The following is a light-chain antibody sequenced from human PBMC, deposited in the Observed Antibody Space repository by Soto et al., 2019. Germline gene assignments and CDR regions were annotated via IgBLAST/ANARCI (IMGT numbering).Light chain of an antibody. Sequence: HSVLNRVVSVNSFHVQSITIFRKKSSSDVGRCNFVSCYQQHPGKAPNLITYDVSNRPSGVSNRFSGSKSDNPASLTISGLQAEDKAEYYCSSYTSSTTDAFATGTKATVL. CDR2: DVS. V-gene: IGLV2-14*01. CDR3: SSYTSSTTDA. CDR1: SSDVGRCNF. J-gene: IGLJ1*01.